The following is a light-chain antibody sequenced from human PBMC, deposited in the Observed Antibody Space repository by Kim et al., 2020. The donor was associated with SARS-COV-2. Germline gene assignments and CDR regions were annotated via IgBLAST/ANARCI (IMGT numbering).Light chain of an antibody. V-gene: IGLV2-11*01. CDR2: DVS. Sequence: QSALTQPRSVSGSPGQPVTISCTGTSSDVGGYNYVSWYQQHPGEAPILMIYDVSKRPSGVPDRFSGSKSGKTTSLTISGLKAEDEAYYYGCSYTGSYTWVLGGGTQLTVL. J-gene: IGLJ3*02. CDR3: CSYTGSYTWV. CDR1: SSDVGGYNY.